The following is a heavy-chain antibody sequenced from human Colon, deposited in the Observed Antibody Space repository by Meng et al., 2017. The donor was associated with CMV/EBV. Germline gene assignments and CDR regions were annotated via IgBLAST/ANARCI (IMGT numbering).Heavy chain of an antibody. CDR1: GFMFGDYH. V-gene: IGHV3-11*01. CDR2: MSNSGSSI. Sequence: GFMFGDYHMSWIRQAPGEGLEWLCYMSNSGSSIFYTDSVTGRFTISRDNAKKSLYLQMNSLRADDTAVYYCAREFYYGSGSYPTDWGQGTLVTVSS. CDR3: AREFYYGSGSYPTD. J-gene: IGHJ4*02. D-gene: IGHD3-10*01.